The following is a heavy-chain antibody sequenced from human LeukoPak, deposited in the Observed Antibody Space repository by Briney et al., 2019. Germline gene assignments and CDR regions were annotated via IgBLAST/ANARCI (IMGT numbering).Heavy chain of an antibody. Sequence: SETLSLTCTVSGGSISSYYWSWIRQPPGKGLEWIAYIYYSGSTTYNPSLKSRVTISVDTSKNQFSLKLSSVTAADTAVYYCARHDIIDSPYYFDYWGQGTLVTVSS. V-gene: IGHV4-59*08. CDR1: GGSISSYY. J-gene: IGHJ4*02. CDR2: IYYSGST. CDR3: ARHDIIDSPYYFDY. D-gene: IGHD2-15*01.